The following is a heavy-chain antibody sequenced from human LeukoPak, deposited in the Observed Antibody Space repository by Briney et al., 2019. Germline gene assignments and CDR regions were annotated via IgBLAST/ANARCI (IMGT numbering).Heavy chain of an antibody. CDR3: ARDLVLRYFDWFPGAFDI. V-gene: IGHV4-39*07. D-gene: IGHD3-9*01. CDR2: IYYSGST. J-gene: IGHJ3*02. Sequence: SETLSLTCIVSGGSISSSIYYWAWVRQPPGKGLEWIGSIYYSGSTYYNPSLKSRVTISVDTSKNQFSLKLSSVTAADTAVYYCARDLVLRYFDWFPGAFDIWGQGTMVTVSS. CDR1: GGSISSSIYY.